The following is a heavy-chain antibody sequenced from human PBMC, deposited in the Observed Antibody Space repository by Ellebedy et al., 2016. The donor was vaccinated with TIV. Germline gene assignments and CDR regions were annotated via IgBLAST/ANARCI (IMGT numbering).Heavy chain of an antibody. Sequence: GESLKISXAASGFTFSDHHMDWVRQAPGKGLEWVAVISFDGNNKEYVKSVKGRFTISRDNSKNTLYLQMNSLRPEDTAVYYCAKAYSGSYSFDYWGQGTLVTVSS. J-gene: IGHJ4*02. CDR3: AKAYSGSYSFDY. CDR2: ISFDGNNK. D-gene: IGHD1-26*01. CDR1: GFTFSDHH. V-gene: IGHV3-30*18.